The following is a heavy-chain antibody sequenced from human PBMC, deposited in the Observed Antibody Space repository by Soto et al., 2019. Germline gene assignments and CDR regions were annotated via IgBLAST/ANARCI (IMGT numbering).Heavy chain of an antibody. CDR1: GFSVSTYY. Sequence: PGGSLRLSCAASGFSVSTYYMSWVRQAPGKGLEWVSLIYSGGSTDYADSVKGRFIISRGNFKSALYLQMNSLRPEDTAVYYCARSSYSGTYFIDSWGQGTLVTVSS. D-gene: IGHD1-26*01. J-gene: IGHJ4*02. CDR3: ARSSYSGTYFIDS. V-gene: IGHV3-53*01. CDR2: IYSGGST.